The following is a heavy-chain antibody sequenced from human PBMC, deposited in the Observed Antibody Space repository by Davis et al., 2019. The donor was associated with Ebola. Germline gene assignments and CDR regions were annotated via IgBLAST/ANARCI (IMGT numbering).Heavy chain of an antibody. CDR1: GFTFDDYA. Sequence: GGSLRLSCAASGFTFDDYAMTWVRQGPGKGLEWVSGINWNGGSTGYTDSVKGRFTISRDNAKNSLHLQMNSLRAEDTALYYCAKETIFGVDGAFDIWGQGTMVTVSS. V-gene: IGHV3-20*04. J-gene: IGHJ3*02. CDR3: AKETIFGVDGAFDI. CDR2: INWNGGST. D-gene: IGHD3-3*01.